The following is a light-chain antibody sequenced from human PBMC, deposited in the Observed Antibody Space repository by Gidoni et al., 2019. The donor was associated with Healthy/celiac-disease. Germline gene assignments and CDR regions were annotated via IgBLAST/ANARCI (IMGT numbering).Light chain of an antibody. V-gene: IGKV3-20*01. CDR3: QQYGSSPLFT. CDR2: GAS. CDR1: QSVSSSY. Sequence: EIVLTQSPGTLSLSPGERATLSCKASQSVSSSYLAWYQQKPGQAPRLLSYGASSRATGIPDRFSGSGSGTDFTLTISRLEPEDFAVYYCQQYGSSPLFTFGPGTKVEIK. J-gene: IGKJ3*01.